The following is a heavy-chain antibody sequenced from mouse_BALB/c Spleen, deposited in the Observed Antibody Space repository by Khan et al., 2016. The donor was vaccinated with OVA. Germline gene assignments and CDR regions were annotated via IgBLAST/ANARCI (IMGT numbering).Heavy chain of an antibody. CDR1: GYTFTDYV. J-gene: IGHJ3*01. V-gene: IGHV1-77*01. CDR2: IYPGSDSP. CDR3: ARGGWDVFAY. D-gene: IGHD4-1*01. Sequence: QVQLQQSGPELVKLGASVKMSCKASGYTFTDYVMNWVKQRTGQGLEWIGQIYPGSDSPYYNENFKGKATLTADGSSSTAYMQLNSLTSEDSAVHVCARGGWDVFAYWGQGTLVTVSA.